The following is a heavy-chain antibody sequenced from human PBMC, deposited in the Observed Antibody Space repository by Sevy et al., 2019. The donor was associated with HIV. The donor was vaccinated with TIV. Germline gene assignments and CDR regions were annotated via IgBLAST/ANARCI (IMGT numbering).Heavy chain of an antibody. D-gene: IGHD6-19*01. V-gene: IGHV3-30*04. CDR1: GFTFNTHA. CDR3: AREGGYTSAWSPGNY. CDR2: ISYDGIIK. Sequence: GGSLRLSCAASGFTFNTHAMHWVRQTPGKGLEWVALISYDGIIKYYADSVKGALTISRDNSKNTLSLQMNSLRIEDTAVYYCAREGGYTSAWSPGNYWGQGTLVTVSS. J-gene: IGHJ4*02.